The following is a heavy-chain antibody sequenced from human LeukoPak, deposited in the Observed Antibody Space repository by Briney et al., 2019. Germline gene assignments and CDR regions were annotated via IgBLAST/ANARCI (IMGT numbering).Heavy chain of an antibody. Sequence: PSETLSLTCTVSGGSISSSSYNWGWIRQPPGKGLEWIGSVYYSGSTYYNPSLKSRVTISVDTSKNQFSLKLSSVTAADTAVYYCARHRYYYRSGSYYGAPYYMDVWGKGTTVTISS. CDR3: ARHRYYYRSGSYYGAPYYMDV. D-gene: IGHD3-10*01. J-gene: IGHJ6*03. V-gene: IGHV4-39*01. CDR1: GGSISSSSYN. CDR2: VYYSGST.